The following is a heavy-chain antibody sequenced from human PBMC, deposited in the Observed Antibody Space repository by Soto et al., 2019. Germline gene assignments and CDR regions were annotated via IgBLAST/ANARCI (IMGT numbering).Heavy chain of an antibody. J-gene: IGHJ6*04. CDR1: GFIFHTYV. CDR2: ISASGDST. CDR3: SKGTGTTRLYSMDG. D-gene: IGHD1-7*01. Sequence: VGSLRLSCGASGFIFHTYVMNWVRQAPGKGLEWVSSISASGDSTYYADSLKGRFTISRDNSKDTLYLQMNSLRAEDTAVYYWSKGTGTTRLYSMDGCGKGSTVTVSS. V-gene: IGHV3-23*01.